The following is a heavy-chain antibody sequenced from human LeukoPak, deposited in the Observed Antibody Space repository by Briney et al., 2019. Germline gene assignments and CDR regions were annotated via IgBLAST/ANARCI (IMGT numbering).Heavy chain of an antibody. V-gene: IGHV3-53*04. J-gene: IGHJ4*02. D-gene: IGHD3-16*01. Sequence: GGSLRLSCAASGFTFSNAWMTWVRQAPGKGLEWVSVIYSDGSTFYSDSVKGRFTISRHNSKNIVYLQMNSLRTEDTAVYYCAKDLTNGWGTFDYWGQGTLVTVSS. CDR2: IYSDGST. CDR1: GFTFSNAW. CDR3: AKDLTNGWGTFDY.